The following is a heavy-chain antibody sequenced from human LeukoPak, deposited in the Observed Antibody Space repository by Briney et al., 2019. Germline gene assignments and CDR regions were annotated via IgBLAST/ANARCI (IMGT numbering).Heavy chain of an antibody. CDR2: ISGSGGST. CDR3: AKDSWGWLQFGQYYFDY. D-gene: IGHD5-24*01. J-gene: IGHJ4*02. CDR1: GFKFNSYA. Sequence: GGSLRLSCAASGFKFNSYAMSWVRQAPGKGLEWVSAISGSGGSTYYADSVKGRFTISRDNSKNTLYLQMNSLRAEDTAVYYCAKDSWGWLQFGQYYFDYWGQGTLVTVSS. V-gene: IGHV3-23*01.